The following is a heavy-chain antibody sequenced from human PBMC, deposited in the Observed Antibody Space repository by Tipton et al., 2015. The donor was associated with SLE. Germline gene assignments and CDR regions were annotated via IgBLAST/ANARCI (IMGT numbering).Heavy chain of an antibody. Sequence: TLSLTCTVSNGSMSSYFWSWIRQTPGKGLEWIGNIYFSGSPKYNPSLQSRVTISVDTSKNQFSLKLTSVTAADTAIYYCARGSGWYFDLWGRGTLVTVSS. J-gene: IGHJ2*01. D-gene: IGHD2-15*01. V-gene: IGHV4-59*01. CDR1: NGSMSSYF. CDR2: IYFSGSP. CDR3: ARGSGWYFDL.